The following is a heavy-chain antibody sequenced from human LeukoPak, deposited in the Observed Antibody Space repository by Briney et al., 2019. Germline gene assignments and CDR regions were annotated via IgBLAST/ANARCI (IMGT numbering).Heavy chain of an antibody. D-gene: IGHD3-22*01. CDR2: IKSKTDGGTT. Sequence: GGSLRLSCAASGFTFSSYGMHWVRQAPGKGLEWVGRIKSKTDGGTTDYAAPVKGRFTISRDDSKNTLYLQMNSLKTEDTAVYYCTTTPLEYYYDSRGYQGPDYWGQGTLVTVSS. V-gene: IGHV3-15*01. CDR3: TTTPLEYYYDSRGYQGPDY. J-gene: IGHJ4*02. CDR1: GFTFSSYG.